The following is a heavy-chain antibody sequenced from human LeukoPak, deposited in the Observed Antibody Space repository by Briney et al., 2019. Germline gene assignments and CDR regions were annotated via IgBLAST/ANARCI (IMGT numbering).Heavy chain of an antibody. D-gene: IGHD1-26*01. Sequence: GGSLRLSCAASGFTFSSYAMHRVRQAPGKGLEWVAVISYDGSNKYYADSVKGRFTISRDNSKNTLYLQMNSLRAEDTAVYYCARSGSYYKLFDYWGQGTLVTVSS. V-gene: IGHV3-30-3*01. J-gene: IGHJ4*02. CDR2: ISYDGSNK. CDR3: ARSGSYYKLFDY. CDR1: GFTFSSYA.